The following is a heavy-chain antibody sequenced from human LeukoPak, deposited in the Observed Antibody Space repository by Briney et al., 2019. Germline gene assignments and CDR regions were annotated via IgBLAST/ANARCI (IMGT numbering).Heavy chain of an antibody. D-gene: IGHD5-24*01. CDR1: GFTFSSYG. Sequence: GRSLRLSCAASGFTFSSYGMHWVRQAPGKGLEWVAVIWYDGSNKYYADSVKGRFTISRDNSKNTLYLQTNSLRAEDTAVYYCARRGGDGYKNNWFDPWGQGTLVTVSS. V-gene: IGHV3-33*01. J-gene: IGHJ5*02. CDR2: IWYDGSNK. CDR3: ARRGGDGYKNNWFDP.